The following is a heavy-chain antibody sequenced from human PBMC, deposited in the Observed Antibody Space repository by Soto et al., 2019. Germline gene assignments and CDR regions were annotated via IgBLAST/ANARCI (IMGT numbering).Heavy chain of an antibody. Sequence: SETLSLTCSVSGGSISSGYYYWSWIRQPPGKGLEWIGEINHSGSTNYNPSLKSRVTISVDTSKNQFSLKLSSVTAADTAVYYCARGVLRYFDWLFLYYYGMDVWGQGTTVTVSS. V-gene: IGHV4-39*07. CDR2: INHSGST. CDR3: ARGVLRYFDWLFLYYYGMDV. D-gene: IGHD3-9*01. CDR1: GGSISSGYYY. J-gene: IGHJ6*02.